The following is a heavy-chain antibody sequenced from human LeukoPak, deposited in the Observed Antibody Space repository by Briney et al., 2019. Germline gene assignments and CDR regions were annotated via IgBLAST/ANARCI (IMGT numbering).Heavy chain of an antibody. J-gene: IGHJ1*01. CDR3: ARAPSEIGGYYPEYFRH. V-gene: IGHV3-74*01. CDR1: GLNHSTLW. CDR2: IKSDGST. D-gene: IGHD3-3*01. Sequence: GESLTLLCAVSGLNHSTLWMHWVRPAPGKAVVCVSRIKSDGSTNYADFVKGRFTISSDNAKNTLALQMNSLRPEDTGVYYCARAPSEIGGYYPEYFRHWVQGSLVTVSS.